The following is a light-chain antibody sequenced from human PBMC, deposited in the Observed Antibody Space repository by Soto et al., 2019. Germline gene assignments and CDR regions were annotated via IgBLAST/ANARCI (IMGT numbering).Light chain of an antibody. V-gene: IGLV2-18*02. Sequence: QSALTQPPSVSGSPGQSVTISCTGDSSDVSFYNRVSWYQQSPGTAPKLMIYDVSNRPSGVPDRFSGSKSANTASLTISGLQAEDEADYYCSSHTSTNTGLFGGGTKLTVL. CDR1: SSDVSFYNR. J-gene: IGLJ2*01. CDR3: SSHTSTNTGL. CDR2: DVS.